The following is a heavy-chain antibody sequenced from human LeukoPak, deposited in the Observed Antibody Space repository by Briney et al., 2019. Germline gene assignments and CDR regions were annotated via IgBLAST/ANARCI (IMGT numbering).Heavy chain of an antibody. CDR1: GYSFTSYW. V-gene: IGHV5-51*01. D-gene: IGHD2-2*01. Sequence: GESLKISCKGSGYSFTSYWIGWVRQMPGKGLEWMGIIYPGDSDTRNSPSFQGQVTISADKSISTAYLQWSSLEASDTAMYYCARQGAKYCSSTSCLNYYYYYMDVWGKGTTVTISS. J-gene: IGHJ6*03. CDR2: IYPGDSDT. CDR3: ARQGAKYCSSTSCLNYYYYYMDV.